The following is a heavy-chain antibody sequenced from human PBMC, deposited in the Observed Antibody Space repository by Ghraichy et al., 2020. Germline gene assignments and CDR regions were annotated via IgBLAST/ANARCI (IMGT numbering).Heavy chain of an antibody. Sequence: GESLNISCVGSGFSFISYNMNWVRQAPGKGLEWVSYITSTSRFISYADSVKGRFTVSRDNAQNSLSLQMKSLRGEDTAVYYCARASTVVRFYYYDGMDVWGQGTTVTVSS. V-gene: IGHV3-48*01. J-gene: IGHJ6*02. CDR1: GFSFISYN. CDR2: ITSTSRFI. D-gene: IGHD4-23*01. CDR3: ARASTVVRFYYYDGMDV.